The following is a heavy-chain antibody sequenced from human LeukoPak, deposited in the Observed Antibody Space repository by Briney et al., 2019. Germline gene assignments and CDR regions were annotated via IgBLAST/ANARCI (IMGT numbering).Heavy chain of an antibody. CDR2: ISGSGGST. Sequence: GGSLRLSCAASGFTFSSYAMSWFRQAPGKGREWVSAISGSGGSTYYADSVKGRFTISRDNSKNTLYLQMNSLSAEDTAVYYCAQTHSGSYYFDYWGQGTLVTVSS. CDR3: AQTHSGSYYFDY. D-gene: IGHD1-26*01. V-gene: IGHV3-23*01. CDR1: GFTFSSYA. J-gene: IGHJ4*02.